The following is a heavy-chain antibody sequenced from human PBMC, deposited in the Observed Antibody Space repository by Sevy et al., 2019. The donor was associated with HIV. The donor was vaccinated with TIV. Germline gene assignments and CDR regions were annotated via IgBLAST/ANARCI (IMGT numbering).Heavy chain of an antibody. V-gene: IGHV4-59*01. D-gene: IGHD7-27*01. CDR2: AYYNGGT. CDR3: ARDNWGSIDY. Sequence: SEILSLTCTVSGGSLDIFGWTWVRQPPGKGLEWIGYAYYNGGTNYNPSIKSRLTIPVGTSARQFSLHLNSVTAVDTAIYYCARDNWGSIDYWGQGILVTVSS. CDR1: GGSLDIFG. J-gene: IGHJ4*02.